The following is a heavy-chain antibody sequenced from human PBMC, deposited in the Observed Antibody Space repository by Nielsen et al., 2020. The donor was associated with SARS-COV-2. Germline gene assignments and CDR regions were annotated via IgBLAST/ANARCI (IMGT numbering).Heavy chain of an antibody. V-gene: IGHV1-18*01. CDR2: ISAYNGNT. CDR3: ARPRVMVRGVIPSYYYGMDV. D-gene: IGHD3-10*01. Sequence: WVRQAPGQGLEWMGWISAYNGNTNYAQKLQDRVTMTTDTSTSTAYMELRSLRSDDTAVYYCARPRVMVRGVIPSYYYGMDVWGQGTTVTVSS. J-gene: IGHJ6*02.